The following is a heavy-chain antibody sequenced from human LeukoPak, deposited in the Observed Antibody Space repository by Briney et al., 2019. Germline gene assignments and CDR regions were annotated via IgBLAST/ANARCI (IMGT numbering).Heavy chain of an antibody. V-gene: IGHV1-2*02. CDR3: ARDHGGSYGYFDY. CDR1: GYTFTGYY. Sequence: GASVKVSCKASGYTFTGYYMHWVRQAPGQGLEWMGWINPNSGGTNYAQKFQGRVTMTRDTSISTAYMGLSRLRSDDTAVYYCARDHGGSYGYFDYWGQGTLVTVSS. CDR2: INPNSGGT. J-gene: IGHJ4*02. D-gene: IGHD1-26*01.